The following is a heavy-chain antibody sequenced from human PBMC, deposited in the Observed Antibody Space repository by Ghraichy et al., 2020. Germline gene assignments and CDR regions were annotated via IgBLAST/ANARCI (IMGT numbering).Heavy chain of an antibody. V-gene: IGHV4-39*01. CDR3: ARLEGGIAVL. CDR2: IYYSGST. Sequence: ESLNISCTVSGGSISSSSYYWGWIRQPPGKGLEWIGSIYYSGSTYYNPSLKSRVTISVDTSKNQFSLKLSSVTAADTAVYYCARLEGGIAVLWGQGTLVTVSS. D-gene: IGHD6-19*01. CDR1: GGSISSSSYY. J-gene: IGHJ4*02.